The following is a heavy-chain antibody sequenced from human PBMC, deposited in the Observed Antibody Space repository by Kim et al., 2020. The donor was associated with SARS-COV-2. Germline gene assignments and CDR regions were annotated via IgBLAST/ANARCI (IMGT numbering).Heavy chain of an antibody. J-gene: IGHJ4*02. CDR3: AKSDGSGSYYNAHFVS. V-gene: IGHV3-9*01. D-gene: IGHD3-10*01. Sequence: SVKGRFTISRENAKNSLYLKMNSLRAEDTALYYCAKSDGSGSYYNAHFVSWGQGTLVTVSS.